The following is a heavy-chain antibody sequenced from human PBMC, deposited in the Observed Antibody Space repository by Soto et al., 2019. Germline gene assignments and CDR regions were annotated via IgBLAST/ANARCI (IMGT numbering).Heavy chain of an antibody. J-gene: IGHJ4*02. V-gene: IGHV1-69*01. CDR3: ARGMDTAMVFPTDY. CDR2: IIPIFGTA. D-gene: IGHD5-18*01. Sequence: QVQLVQSGAEVKKPGSSVKVSCKASGGTFSSYAISWVRQAPGQGLEWMGGIIPIFGTANYAQKFQGRVTITADESTSTAYMELSSLRSEDTAVYYCARGMDTAMVFPTDYWGQGTLVTVSS. CDR1: GGTFSSYA.